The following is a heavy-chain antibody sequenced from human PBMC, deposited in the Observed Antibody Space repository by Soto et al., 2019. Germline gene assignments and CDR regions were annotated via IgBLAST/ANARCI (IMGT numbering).Heavy chain of an antibody. J-gene: IGHJ4*02. D-gene: IGHD3-22*01. CDR2: ISGGDGRST. CDR3: ARDTPLFSFGYQRGNYFDY. CDR1: GFTFSDYA. V-gene: IGHV3-23*01. Sequence: GGSLRLSCAASGFTFSDYAMSWVRQAPGKGLEWVSAISGGDGRSTYYADSVKGRFSISRDTSRNTLYLQLSSLRVEDTAVYYCARDTPLFSFGYQRGNYFDYWGQGALVTVSS.